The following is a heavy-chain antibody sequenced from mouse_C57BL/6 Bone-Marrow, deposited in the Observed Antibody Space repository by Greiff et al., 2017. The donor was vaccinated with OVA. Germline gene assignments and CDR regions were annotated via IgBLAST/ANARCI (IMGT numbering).Heavy chain of an antibody. J-gene: IGHJ3*01. Sequence: VQLQQSGAELVRPGTSVKVSCKASGYAFTNYLIEWVKQRPGQGLEWIGVINPGSGGTNYNEKFKGKATLTADKSSSTAYMQLSSLTSEDSAVYFCARELTGTFAYWGQWTLVTVSA. CDR2: INPGSGGT. D-gene: IGHD4-1*01. CDR3: ARELTGTFAY. CDR1: GYAFTNYL. V-gene: IGHV1-54*01.